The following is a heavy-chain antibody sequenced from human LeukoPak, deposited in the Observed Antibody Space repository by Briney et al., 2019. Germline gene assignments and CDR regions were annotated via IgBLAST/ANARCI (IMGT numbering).Heavy chain of an antibody. Sequence: SETLSLTCTVSGGSISIYYWTWIRQPPGKRLEWIGYVHSGGTTTYNPSLESRVSMSVDTSRNQFSLNLSSVTAADTAVYYCARHTGYLDYWGQGTLVTVSS. CDR2: VHSGGTT. J-gene: IGHJ4*02. CDR1: GGSISIYY. V-gene: IGHV4-59*08. CDR3: ARHTGYLDY.